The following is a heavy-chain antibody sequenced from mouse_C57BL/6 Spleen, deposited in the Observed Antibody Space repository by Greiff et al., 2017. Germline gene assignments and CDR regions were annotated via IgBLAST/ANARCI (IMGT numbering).Heavy chain of an antibody. D-gene: IGHD1-1*02. CDR2: IDPSDSYT. CDR1: GYTFTSYW. J-gene: IGHJ2*01. Sequence: QVQLQQPGAELVMPGASVKLSCKASGYTFTSYWMHWVKQRPGQGLEWIGEIDPSDSYTNYNQKFKGKSTLTVDKSSSTAYMQLSSLTSEDSAVYYCARRGGNCFDYWAKAPLSQSPQ. CDR3: ARRGGNCFDY. V-gene: IGHV1-69*01.